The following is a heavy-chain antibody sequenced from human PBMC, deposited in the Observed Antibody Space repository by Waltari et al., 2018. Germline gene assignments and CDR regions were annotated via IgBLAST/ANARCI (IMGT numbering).Heavy chain of an antibody. CDR3: ARDGAMVRGVTYGMDV. D-gene: IGHD3-10*01. V-gene: IGHV3-30*01. CDR2: ISYDGSNK. CDR1: GFTFSSYA. J-gene: IGHJ6*02. Sequence: QVQLVESGGGVVQPGRSMRLSCAASGFTFSSYAMHWVRQAPGKGLEWVAVISYDGSNKYYADSVKGRFTISRDNSKNTLYLQMNSLRAEDTAVYYCARDGAMVRGVTYGMDVWGQGTTVTVSS.